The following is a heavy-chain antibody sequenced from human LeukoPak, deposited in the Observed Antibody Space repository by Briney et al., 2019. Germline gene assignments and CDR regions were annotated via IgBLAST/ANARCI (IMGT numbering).Heavy chain of an antibody. D-gene: IGHD6-19*01. CDR3: ARSKAGTPGY. J-gene: IGHJ4*02. CDR2: IHYIGST. V-gene: IGHV4-59*01. Sequence: PSETLSLTCTVSGGSISTYYWSCIRQTPGKGLEWIGYIHYIGSTNYNPSLKSRVTISVDTSKNQFSLKLSSVTAADTAVYYCARSKAGTPGYGGQGPLVTVSS. CDR1: GGSISTYY.